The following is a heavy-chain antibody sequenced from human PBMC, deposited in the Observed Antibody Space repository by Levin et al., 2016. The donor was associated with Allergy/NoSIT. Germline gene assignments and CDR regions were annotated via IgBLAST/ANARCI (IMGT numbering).Heavy chain of an antibody. D-gene: IGHD3-22*01. CDR1: GFTFSSYS. CDR3: ARDYGDYYDSSAYCPADY. J-gene: IGHJ4*02. CDR2: ISSSSSYI. V-gene: IGHV3-21*01. Sequence: ESLKISCAASGFTFSSYSMNWVRQAPGKGLEWVSSISSSSSYIYYAGSVKGRFTISRDNAKNSLYLQMNSLRAEDTAVYYCARDYGDYYDSSAYCPADYWGQGTLVTVSS.